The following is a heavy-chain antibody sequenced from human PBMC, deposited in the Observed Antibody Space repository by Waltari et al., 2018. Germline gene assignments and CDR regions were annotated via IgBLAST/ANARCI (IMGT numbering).Heavy chain of an antibody. CDR1: GYSISSDYY. Sequence: QLQESGPGLVKPSETLSLTCRVSGYSISSDYYWGWMRQPPGKGLEWIGSIFHSGDTYYNPSLKSRVTISVDTSKNQLSLKLHSVTAADTAVYYCVRDWRAGYFGPVRDTSFDHWGQGTLVTVSS. CDR3: VRDWRAGYFGPVRDTSFDH. V-gene: IGHV4-38-2*02. J-gene: IGHJ4*02. CDR2: IFHSGDT. D-gene: IGHD3-22*01.